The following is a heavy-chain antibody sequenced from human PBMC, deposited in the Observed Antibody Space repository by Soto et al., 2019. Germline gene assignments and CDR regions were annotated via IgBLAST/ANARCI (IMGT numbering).Heavy chain of an antibody. D-gene: IGHD3-3*01. CDR3: ARLVPFDFWSGYAIDY. CDR2: IYYSGST. CDR1: GGSISSYY. V-gene: IGHV4-59*08. Sequence: SETLSLTCTVSGGSISSYYWSWIRQPPGKGLEWIGYIYYSGSTNYNPSLKSRVTISVDTSKNQFSLKLSSVTAADTAVYYCARLVPFDFWSGYAIDYWGQGTLVTVSS. J-gene: IGHJ4*02.